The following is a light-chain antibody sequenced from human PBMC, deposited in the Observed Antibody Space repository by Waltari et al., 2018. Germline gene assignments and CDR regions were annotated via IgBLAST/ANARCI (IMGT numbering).Light chain of an antibody. CDR3: QHYVRVPAT. J-gene: IGKJ1*01. CDR1: ESVRPA. CDR2: GAS. Sequence: ELVLTPSTGTLSLSPGERATLSCRASESVRPALSWFQQNPGQAPRLLIYGASNRTTGIPDRFSGGGSVTDFSLTISRLEPEDFVVYYCQHYVRVPATFGPGTKVDIK. V-gene: IGKV3-20*01.